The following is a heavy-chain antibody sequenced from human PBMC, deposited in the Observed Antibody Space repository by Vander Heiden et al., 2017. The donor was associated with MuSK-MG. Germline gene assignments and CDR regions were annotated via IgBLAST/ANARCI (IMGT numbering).Heavy chain of an antibody. CDR3: AKARGVAATPNDY. Sequence: EVQLLESGGGLVQPGGSLRLSCAASGFTFSSYAMRWVSQAPGKGLEWVSAISGSGGRTYYADAVKGRFTISRDNSKNTLYLQMKRLRAEDTAVYYCAKARGVAATPNDYWGQGTLVTVSS. CDR1: GFTFSSYA. D-gene: IGHD2-15*01. J-gene: IGHJ4*02. V-gene: IGHV3-23*01. CDR2: ISGSGGRT.